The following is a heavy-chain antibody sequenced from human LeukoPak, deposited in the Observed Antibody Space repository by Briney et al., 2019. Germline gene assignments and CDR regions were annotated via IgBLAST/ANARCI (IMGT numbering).Heavy chain of an antibody. V-gene: IGHV4-34*01. CDR2: ITHSGST. CDR3: ARGDSSGYPY. J-gene: IGHJ4*02. D-gene: IGHD3-22*01. Sequence: PSETLSLTCAVYGGSFSGYYWSWIRQPPGKGLEWIGEITHSGSTNYNPSLKGRVTISVDTSKNQFSLKLSSVTAADTAVYYCARGDSSGYPYWGQGTLVTVSS. CDR1: GGSFSGYY.